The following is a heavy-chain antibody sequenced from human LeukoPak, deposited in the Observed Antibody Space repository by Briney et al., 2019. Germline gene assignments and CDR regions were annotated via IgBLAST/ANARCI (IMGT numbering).Heavy chain of an antibody. Sequence: SETLSLTCAVYGGSFSGYYWSWIRQPPGKGLEWIGEINHSGSTNYNPSLKSRVTISVDTSKNQFSLKLSSVTAADTAVYYCARGRSKGRDGYNYARDDAFDIWGQGTMVTVSS. V-gene: IGHV4-34*01. CDR1: GGSFSGYY. CDR3: ARGRSKGRDGYNYARDDAFDI. J-gene: IGHJ3*02. D-gene: IGHD5-24*01. CDR2: INHSGST.